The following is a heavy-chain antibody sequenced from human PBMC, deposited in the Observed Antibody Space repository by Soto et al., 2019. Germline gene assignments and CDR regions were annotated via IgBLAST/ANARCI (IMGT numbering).Heavy chain of an antibody. CDR2: IYPGDSDT. J-gene: IGHJ6*04. CDR1: GYTFSTLW. V-gene: IGHV5-51*01. CDR3: ARAGRSYYSAMDV. Sequence: GESLKISCKGSGYTFSTLWIGWVRQMPGKGLEWMGIIYPGDSDTRYSPSFQGQVTISADKSISSAYLQWNSLKASDTAMYYCARAGRSYYSAMDVWGKGTTVTVPS. D-gene: IGHD2-21*01.